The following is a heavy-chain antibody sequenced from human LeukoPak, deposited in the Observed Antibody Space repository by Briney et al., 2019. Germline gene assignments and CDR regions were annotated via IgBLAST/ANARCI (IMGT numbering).Heavy chain of an antibody. Sequence: GGSLRLSCAASGFTFTKYWMTWVRQAPGKGLEWVGNIKQDGSDKNYMDSVKGRFTISRDNTKNSVYLQMSSLRAEDTAVYYCAREVWGPEYWGXXT. J-gene: IGHJ4*02. V-gene: IGHV3-7*01. CDR2: IKQDGSDK. CDR1: GFTFTKYW. CDR3: AREVWGPEY. D-gene: IGHD1-14*01.